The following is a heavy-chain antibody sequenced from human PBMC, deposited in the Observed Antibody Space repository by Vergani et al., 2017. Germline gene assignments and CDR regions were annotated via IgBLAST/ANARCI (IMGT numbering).Heavy chain of an antibody. D-gene: IGHD2-21*01. CDR1: GFSFRNAW. V-gene: IGHV3-15*07. CDR3: TTDPRYCGDGSCYWLRDHHYYGMDV. Sequence: VQLVESGGGIVKPGGSLRLSCVASGFSFRNAWMNWVRRTPGKGLEWVGRIKSTSDRGTTDYAAAVKGRFTISRDDSKNTLFLQMNGLKTEDIGVYYCTTDPRYCGDGSCYWLRDHHYYGMDVWGQGTTVTVSS. J-gene: IGHJ6*02. CDR2: IKSTSDRGTT.